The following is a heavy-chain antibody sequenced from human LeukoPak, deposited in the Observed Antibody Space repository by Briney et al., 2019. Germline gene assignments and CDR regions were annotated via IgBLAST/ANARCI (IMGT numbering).Heavy chain of an antibody. J-gene: IGHJ6*03. CDR1: GYSISSGYY. CDR2: IYHSGST. Sequence: SETLSLTCTVSGYSISSGYYWGWIRQPPGKGLEWIGSIYHSGSTYYNPSPKSRVTISVDTSKNQFSLKLSSVTAADTAVYYCARTITMVRGVITHYYYYYMDVWGKGTTVTVSS. V-gene: IGHV4-38-2*02. CDR3: ARTITMVRGVITHYYYYYMDV. D-gene: IGHD3-10*01.